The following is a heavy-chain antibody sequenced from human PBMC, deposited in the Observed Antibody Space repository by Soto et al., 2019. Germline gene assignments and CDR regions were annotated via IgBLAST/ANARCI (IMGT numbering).Heavy chain of an antibody. CDR2: ITYDGFTQ. CDR3: GRGPFSSSYIDY. D-gene: IGHD6-6*01. V-gene: IGHV3-30*03. CDR1: GLTFSNEA. J-gene: IGHJ4*02. Sequence: GGSLKLSCAASGLTFSNEAMHGVRQAPGKGLEWVAVITYDGFTQNYADSVRGRFTVSRDNSKSTLSLQMNSLRPDDTAVYYCGRGPFSSSYIDYWGQGTLVTLPS.